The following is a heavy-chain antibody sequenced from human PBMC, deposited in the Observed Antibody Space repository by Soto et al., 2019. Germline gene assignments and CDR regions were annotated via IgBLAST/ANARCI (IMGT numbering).Heavy chain of an antibody. J-gene: IGHJ4*02. CDR3: AHLYSSSWVFDY. D-gene: IGHD6-13*01. CDR2: ISGSGGST. Sequence: EVQLLESGGGLVQPGGSLRLSCAASGFTFSSYAMSWVRQAPGKGLEWVSAISGSGGSTYYADSVKGRFTISRDNSKNTLYLQMNSLRAEDTAVYYCAHLYSSSWVFDYWGQGTLVTVSS. CDR1: GFTFSSYA. V-gene: IGHV3-23*01.